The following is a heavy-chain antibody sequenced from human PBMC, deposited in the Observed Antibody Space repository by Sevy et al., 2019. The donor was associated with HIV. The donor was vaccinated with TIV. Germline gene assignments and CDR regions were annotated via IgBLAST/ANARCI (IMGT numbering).Heavy chain of an antibody. CDR3: ARLLRYFDPPGFDY. V-gene: IGHV1-3*01. D-gene: IGHD3-9*01. Sequence: ASVKVSCKASGYTFTSYAMHWVRQAPGQRLEWMGWINAGNGNTKYSQKFQGRVTITRDTSASTAYMGLSSLRSEDTAVYYCARLLRYFDPPGFDYWGQGTLVTVSS. J-gene: IGHJ4*02. CDR1: GYTFTSYA. CDR2: INAGNGNT.